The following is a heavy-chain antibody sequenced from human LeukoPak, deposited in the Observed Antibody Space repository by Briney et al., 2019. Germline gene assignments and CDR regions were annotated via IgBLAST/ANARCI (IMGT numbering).Heavy chain of an antibody. V-gene: IGHV3-33*01. J-gene: IGHJ6*04. Sequence: PGGSLRLSCAASGFTFSSYGMHWVRQAPGRGLEWVAVIWYDGSNKYYADSVKGRFTISRDNSKNTLYLQMNSLRAEDTAVYYCARDRCSSTSSYYYYGMDVWGKGTTVTVSS. CDR3: ARDRCSSTSSYYYYGMDV. D-gene: IGHD2-2*01. CDR2: IWYDGSNK. CDR1: GFTFSSYG.